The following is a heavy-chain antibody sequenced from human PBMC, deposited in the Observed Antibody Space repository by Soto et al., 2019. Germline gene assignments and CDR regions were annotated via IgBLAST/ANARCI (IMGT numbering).Heavy chain of an antibody. D-gene: IGHD6-13*01. Sequence: QVQLVQSGAEVKQSGASVKVSCKASGYDFSAYDINWVRQASGQGLEWMGWMNPINGATGSARRFQGRVSMTRNTATGTASLELTSLRSDDTAVYYCGRGPSPRAPAGGTPYYYAMDVWGQGTTVTVS. CDR3: GRGPSPRAPAGGTPYYYAMDV. CDR2: MNPINGAT. J-gene: IGHJ6*02. V-gene: IGHV1-8*02. CDR1: GYDFSAYD.